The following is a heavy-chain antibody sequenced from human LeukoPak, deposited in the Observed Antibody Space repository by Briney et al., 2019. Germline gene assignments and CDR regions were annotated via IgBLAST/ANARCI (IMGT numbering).Heavy chain of an antibody. D-gene: IGHD1-26*01. CDR2: IWYDGSNK. J-gene: IGHJ4*02. Sequence: PGGSLRLSCAASGFTLSTYGMHWVRQAPGKGLEWVAVIWYDGSNKYHADSVKGRFTISRDNSKNTLYPQMNSLRAEDTALYYCARILVGATSFDYWGQGTLVTVSS. V-gene: IGHV3-33*01. CDR1: GFTLSTYG. CDR3: ARILVGATSFDY.